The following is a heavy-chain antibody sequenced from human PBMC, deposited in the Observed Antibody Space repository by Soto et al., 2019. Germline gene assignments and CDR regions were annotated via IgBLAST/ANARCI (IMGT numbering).Heavy chain of an antibody. CDR2: IWFDGSKK. Sequence: QMQLVESGGGVVQPGRSLRLSCAASGFTFRSYGIHWVRQAPGKGLEWVALIWFDGSKKYYVDSVKGRFAVSRDNWKNPLYRKMNSLRVEDRAVYYCAGDRLVPSGYGRHVWAQGTTVTVSS. V-gene: IGHV3-33*01. J-gene: IGHJ6*02. CDR1: GFTFRSYG. CDR3: AGDRLVPSGYGRHV.